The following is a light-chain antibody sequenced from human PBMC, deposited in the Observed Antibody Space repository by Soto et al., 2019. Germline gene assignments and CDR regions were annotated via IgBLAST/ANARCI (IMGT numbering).Light chain of an antibody. V-gene: IGKV1-5*03. CDR3: QHYSTYSAT. J-gene: IGKJ1*01. CDR2: ETS. CDR1: QSVLRW. Sequence: DIQMTQSPSTLSASVGDRVTITCRASQSVLRWLAWYQQKPGKAPNLLIFETSRLRSGGPSRFSGSGSETEFALTISSLQPNDFATYYCQHYSTYSATFGQGTKVEI.